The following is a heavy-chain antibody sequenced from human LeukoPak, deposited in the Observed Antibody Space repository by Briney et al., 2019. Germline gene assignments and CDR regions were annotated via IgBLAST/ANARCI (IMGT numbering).Heavy chain of an antibody. V-gene: IGHV4-34*01. CDR2: IYHSAST. Sequence: SETLSLTCAVYGGSFSGYYWSWIRQPPGKGLEWIGEIYHSASTNYNPSLKSRVTISVDTSKNQTSLKLRPVTAADTAVYRCARWSHYSSSSGISYWGQGTLVTVSS. CDR3: ARWSHYSSSSGISY. J-gene: IGHJ4*02. D-gene: IGHD6-6*01. CDR1: GGSFSGYY.